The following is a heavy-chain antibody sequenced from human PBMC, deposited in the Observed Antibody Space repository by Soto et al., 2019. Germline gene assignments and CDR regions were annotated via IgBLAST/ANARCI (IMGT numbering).Heavy chain of an antibody. CDR2: INGDGSTT. D-gene: IGHD3-10*01. J-gene: IGHJ4*02. CDR3: ARGGSGAFYLDS. CDR1: GFTFNSYW. V-gene: IGHV3-74*01. Sequence: GPLRLSCAASGFTFNSYWIHWVRQAPGEGLVWVSRINGDGSTTNYADSVKGRFASSRDNAKNTLYLQMNSLRAEDTAVYYCARGGSGAFYLDSWGQGTLVTVSS.